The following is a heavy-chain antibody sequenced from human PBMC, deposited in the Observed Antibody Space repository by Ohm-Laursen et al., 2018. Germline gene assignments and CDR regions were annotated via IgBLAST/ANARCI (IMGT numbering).Heavy chain of an antibody. CDR1: GFTFDDYA. J-gene: IGHJ6*02. V-gene: IGHV3-9*01. D-gene: IGHD3-22*01. CDR3: ARGGSRGTMDV. CDR2: ISWNSGSI. Sequence: SLRLSCSASGFTFDDYAMHWVRQAPGKGLEWVSGISWNSGSIGYADSVKGRFTISRDNAKNTLDLQMNSLRADDTAVYYCARGGSRGTMDVWGQGTTVTVSS.